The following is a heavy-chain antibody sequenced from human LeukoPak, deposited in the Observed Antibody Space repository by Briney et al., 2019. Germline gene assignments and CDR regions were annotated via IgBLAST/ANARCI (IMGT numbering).Heavy chain of an antibody. CDR2: IYYSGST. V-gene: IGHV4-59*12. Sequence: SETLSLTCSVSGGSISSYYWSWIRQPPGKGLEWIGHIYYSGSTNYNPSLKSRVTISVDTSKNQFSLKLSSVTAADTAVYYCARGRSGSGLNWFDPWGQGTLVTVSS. CDR3: ARGRSGSGLNWFDP. D-gene: IGHD3-10*01. CDR1: GGSISSYY. J-gene: IGHJ5*02.